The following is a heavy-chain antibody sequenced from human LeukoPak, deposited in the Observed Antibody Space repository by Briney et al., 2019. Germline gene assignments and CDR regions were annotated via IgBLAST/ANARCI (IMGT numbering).Heavy chain of an antibody. V-gene: IGHV1-2*02. CDR3: ARGPGIAVADFYFDY. Sequence: GASVKVSCKASGNTFTAYYMHWVRQAPGQGLEWMGWINPNSGGTKYAQKLQGRVTMTRDTSITTAYMELSRLRSDDTAVYYCARGPGIAVADFYFDYWGQGTLVTVSS. CDR2: INPNSGGT. J-gene: IGHJ4*02. D-gene: IGHD6-19*01. CDR1: GNTFTAYY.